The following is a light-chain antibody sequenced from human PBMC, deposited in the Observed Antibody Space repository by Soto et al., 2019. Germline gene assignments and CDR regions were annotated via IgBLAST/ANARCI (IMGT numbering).Light chain of an antibody. Sequence: EVVLTQSPVTLSLSPGERATLSCRASQSFRGLLAWYQQKPGQAPRLLIYDAYNRATGIPPRFSGSGSGTDFPLTISSLEPEDSAVYYCQQRHMWPITFSQGTRLEIK. J-gene: IGKJ5*01. CDR1: QSFRGL. CDR3: QQRHMWPIT. CDR2: DAY. V-gene: IGKV3-11*01.